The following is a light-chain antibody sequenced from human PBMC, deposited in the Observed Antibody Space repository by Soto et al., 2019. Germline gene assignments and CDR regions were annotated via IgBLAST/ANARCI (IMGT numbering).Light chain of an antibody. Sequence: QSVLTQPHSVSGAPGQSVTISCTGNRSVIGGYNSVSWYQQHPGKAPKVLIYGVRERPSGVPDRFSVSKSGSTASLTISGLQAEDEADYYCCSYADRYTYVFGTGTKVTVL. J-gene: IGLJ1*01. CDR1: RSVIGGYNS. V-gene: IGLV2-11*01. CDR2: GVR. CDR3: CSYADRYTYV.